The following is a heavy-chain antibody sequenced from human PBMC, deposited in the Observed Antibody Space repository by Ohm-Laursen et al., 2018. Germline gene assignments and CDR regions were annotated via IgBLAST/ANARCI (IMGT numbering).Heavy chain of an antibody. CDR3: ARGSNEYGGLYFPH. J-gene: IGHJ1*01. CDR2: ISYTGYT. Sequence: TLSLTCSVSGGSITRYYWSWIRQPPGKGLEWIGHISYTGYTSYKSSLKSRVTISLDTSRKHFSLRLTSLAAADTAVYYCARGSNEYGGLYFPHWGQGTLVTVSS. V-gene: IGHV4-59*01. CDR1: GGSITRYY. D-gene: IGHD4-23*01.